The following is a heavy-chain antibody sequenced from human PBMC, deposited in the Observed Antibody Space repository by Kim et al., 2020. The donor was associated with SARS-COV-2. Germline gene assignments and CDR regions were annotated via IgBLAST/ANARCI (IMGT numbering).Heavy chain of an antibody. CDR2: MNPNSGNT. CDR1: GYTFTSYD. D-gene: IGHD3-10*01. CDR3: ARRLDYYGSGGFDP. Sequence: ASVKVSCKASGYTFTSYDINWVRQATGQGLEWMGWMNPNSGNTGYAQKFQGRVTMTRNTSISTAYMELSSLRSEDTAVYYCARRLDYYGSGGFDPWGQGTLVTVSS. V-gene: IGHV1-8*01. J-gene: IGHJ5*02.